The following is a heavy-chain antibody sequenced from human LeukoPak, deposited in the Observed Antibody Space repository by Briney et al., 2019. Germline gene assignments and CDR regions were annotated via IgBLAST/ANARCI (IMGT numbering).Heavy chain of an antibody. D-gene: IGHD3-22*01. V-gene: IGHV4-38-2*02. CDR2: IYYSGST. CDR3: ARVDRNDYYDSSGSLYYFDY. Sequence: SETLSLTCTVSGYSISSGYFWGWIRQPPGKGLEWIGSIYYSGSTYYNPSLKSRVTISVDTSKNQFSLKLSSVTTADTAVYYCARVDRNDYYDSSGSLYYFDYWGQGTLVTVSS. J-gene: IGHJ4*02. CDR1: GYSISSGYF.